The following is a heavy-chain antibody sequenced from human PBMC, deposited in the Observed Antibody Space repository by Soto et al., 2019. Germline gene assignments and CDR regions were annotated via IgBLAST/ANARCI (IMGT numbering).Heavy chain of an antibody. CDR2: INPNSGGT. CDR3: ASGGPGLELRFDY. D-gene: IGHD1-7*01. CDR1: GYTFTGYY. V-gene: IGHV1-2*04. J-gene: IGHJ4*02. Sequence: ASVKVSCKASGYTFTGYYMHWVRQAPGQGLEWMGWINPNSGGTNYAQKFQGWVTMTRDTSISTAYMELSGLRSDDTAVYYCASGGPGLELRFDYWGQGTLVTVSS.